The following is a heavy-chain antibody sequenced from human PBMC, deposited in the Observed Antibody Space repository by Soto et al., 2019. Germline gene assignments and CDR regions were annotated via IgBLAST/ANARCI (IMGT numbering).Heavy chain of an antibody. V-gene: IGHV3-23*01. Sequence: GGSLRLSCAASGLTFSSYAMSWVRQAPGKGLEWVSAISGSGGSTYYADSVKGRFTISRDNSKNTLYLQMNSLRAEDTAVYYCAKGGYDYGGNPFDYWGQGTLVTVSS. CDR2: ISGSGGST. CDR3: AKGGYDYGGNPFDY. J-gene: IGHJ4*02. D-gene: IGHD4-17*01. CDR1: GLTFSSYA.